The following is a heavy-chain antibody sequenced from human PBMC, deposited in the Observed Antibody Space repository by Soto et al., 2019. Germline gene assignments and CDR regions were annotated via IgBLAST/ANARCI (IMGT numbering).Heavy chain of an antibody. J-gene: IGHJ6*03. CDR3: ARVRGQLGYYYYYMDV. Sequence: GGSLRLSCAASGFTFSDYYMSWIRQAPGKGLEWVSYISSSGSTIYYADSVKGRFTISRDNAKNSLYLQMNSLRAEDTAVYYCARVRGQLGYYYYYMDVWGKGTTVTVSS. CDR1: GFTFSDYY. CDR2: ISSSGSTI. D-gene: IGHD6-6*01. V-gene: IGHV3-11*01.